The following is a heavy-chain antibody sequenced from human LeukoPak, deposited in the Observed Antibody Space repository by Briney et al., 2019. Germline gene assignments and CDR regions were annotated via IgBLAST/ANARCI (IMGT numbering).Heavy chain of an antibody. CDR2: IKQDGSEK. D-gene: IGHD3-22*01. CDR3: ARDRSYYDSSVYHRVDY. V-gene: IGHV3-7*01. CDR1: GFTFSSYW. J-gene: IGHJ4*02. Sequence: GGSLRLSCAASGFTFSSYWMSWVRQAPGKGLEWVANIKQDGSEKYYVDSVKGRFTISRDNAKNSLYLQMNSLRAEDTAVYYCARDRSYYDSSVYHRVDYWGQGTLVTVSS.